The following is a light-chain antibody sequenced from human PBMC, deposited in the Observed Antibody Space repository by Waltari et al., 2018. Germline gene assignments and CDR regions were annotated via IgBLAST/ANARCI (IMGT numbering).Light chain of an antibody. Sequence: QSVLTQPPSASGTPGQTVTISCSGGSSNIGSNTVNWYQHLPGSAPKLLIFSNLPRPSGVPDRFSGSNSGTSASLAISGLQSEDAGDYYCAAWDDSLSGYVVFGGGTKLTVL. J-gene: IGLJ2*01. V-gene: IGLV1-44*01. CDR1: SSNIGSNT. CDR2: SNL. CDR3: AAWDDSLSGYVV.